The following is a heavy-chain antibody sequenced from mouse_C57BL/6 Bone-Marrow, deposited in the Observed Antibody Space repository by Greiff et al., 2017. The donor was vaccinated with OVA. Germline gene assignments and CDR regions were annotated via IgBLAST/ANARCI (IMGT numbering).Heavy chain of an antibody. V-gene: IGHV8-8*01. D-gene: IGHD2-3*01. CDR1: GFSLSTFGMG. J-gene: IGHJ4*01. CDR2: LWWGDAK. Sequence: VKLKESGPGILQPSPTLSLTCSFSGFSLSTFGMGVGWIRQPSGKGLEWLAHLWWGDAKYYNPALKSRPTISKATSKNQVFLKSANVDTADTATYYCARDGYPYAMDYWGQGTSVTVSS. CDR3: ARDGYPYAMDY.